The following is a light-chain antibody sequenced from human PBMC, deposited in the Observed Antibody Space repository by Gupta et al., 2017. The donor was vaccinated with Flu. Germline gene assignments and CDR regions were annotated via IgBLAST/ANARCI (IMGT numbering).Light chain of an antibody. CDR1: RSNIGNNY. Sequence: QSVLTQPPSVSAAPGQKVTISCSGSRSNIGNNYVSWYQQLPGTAPILLIYANNKRPSGIPDRFSASKSGTSATLGITGLQTGDEADYYCATWDSSLSAYVFGTETKVSVL. CDR3: ATWDSSLSAYV. J-gene: IGLJ1*01. V-gene: IGLV1-51*02. CDR2: ANN.